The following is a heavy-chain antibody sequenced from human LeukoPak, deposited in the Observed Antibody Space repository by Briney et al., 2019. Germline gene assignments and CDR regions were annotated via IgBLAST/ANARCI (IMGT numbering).Heavy chain of an antibody. CDR2: IYSGGST. Sequence: GGSLRLSCAASGLTVSSNYMSWVRQAPGKGLEWVSVIYSGGSTYYADSVKGRFTISRHNSKNTLYLQMNSLRAEDTAVYYCARSYSYGYLDYWGQGTLVTVSS. D-gene: IGHD5-18*01. J-gene: IGHJ4*02. CDR1: GLTVSSNY. V-gene: IGHV3-53*04. CDR3: ARSYSYGYLDY.